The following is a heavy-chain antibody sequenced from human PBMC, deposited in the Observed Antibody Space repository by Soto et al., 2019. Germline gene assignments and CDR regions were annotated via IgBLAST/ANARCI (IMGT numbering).Heavy chain of an antibody. CDR3: ARTRCTNAVCYTPWFDP. Sequence: QVQLQESGPGLVKPSETLSLICTVSGVSISSYYWSWIRQPPGKGLEWIGYIYHSESTYYNPSLKSRVPISVDTSKNQFSLKLSSVTAADTAVYFCARTRCTNAVCYTPWFDPWGHGTLVTVSS. D-gene: IGHD2-8*01. J-gene: IGHJ5*02. CDR1: GVSISSYY. CDR2: IYHSEST. V-gene: IGHV4-59*01.